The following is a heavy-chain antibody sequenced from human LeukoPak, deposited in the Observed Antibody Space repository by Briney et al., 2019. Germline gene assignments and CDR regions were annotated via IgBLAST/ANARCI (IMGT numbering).Heavy chain of an antibody. V-gene: IGHV1-8*01. D-gene: IGHD6-6*01. J-gene: IGHJ4*02. Sequence: APVKVSCKASGYTFTSYDINWVRPATGQGLEWMGWMNPNSGNTGYAQKFQGRVTMTRNTSISTAYMELSSLRSEDTAVYYCARGRRQLVRPMRYYFDYWGQGTLVTVSS. CDR2: MNPNSGNT. CDR3: ARGRRQLVRPMRYYFDY. CDR1: GYTFTSYD.